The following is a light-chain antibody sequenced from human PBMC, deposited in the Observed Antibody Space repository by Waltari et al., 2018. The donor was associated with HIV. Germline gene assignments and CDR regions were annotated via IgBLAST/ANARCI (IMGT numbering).Light chain of an antibody. CDR2: GAS. CDR3: QQSGSSIT. J-gene: IGKJ5*01. Sequence: PRVLIYGASSRATGIPDRFSGSGSGTDFSLTISRLEPEDFAVYYCQQSGSSITFGQGTRLEIK. V-gene: IGKV3-20*01.